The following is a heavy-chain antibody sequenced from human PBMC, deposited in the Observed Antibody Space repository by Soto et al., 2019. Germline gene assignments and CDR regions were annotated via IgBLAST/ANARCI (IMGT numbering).Heavy chain of an antibody. J-gene: IGHJ4*02. CDR1: GFSFSSYG. CDR2: VDADGSGT. Sequence: GXSLILSCAASGFSFSSYGMHWVRQAPGTGLVWVSRVDADGSGTTYAGSVKGRFSISRDNAKNTVSLQMNNLRAEDTAVYYCAGASGWKFDYWGLGVLVTVSS. V-gene: IGHV3-74*01. D-gene: IGHD1-1*01. CDR3: AGASGWKFDY.